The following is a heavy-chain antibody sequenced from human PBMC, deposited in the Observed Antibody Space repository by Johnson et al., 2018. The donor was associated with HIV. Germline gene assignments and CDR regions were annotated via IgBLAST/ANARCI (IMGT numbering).Heavy chain of an antibody. J-gene: IGHJ3*02. Sequence: VYLVESGGGVVRPGGSLRLSCAASGFTFDDYGMTWVRQAPGKGLEWVSGINWNGGSTGYADSVKGRFTISRDDAKNSLYLQMKSLRAEDTALYYCARVWSGSYYSNAFDIWGQGTMVTVSS. CDR1: GFTFDDYG. V-gene: IGHV3-20*04. D-gene: IGHD1-26*01. CDR3: ARVWSGSYYSNAFDI. CDR2: INWNGGST.